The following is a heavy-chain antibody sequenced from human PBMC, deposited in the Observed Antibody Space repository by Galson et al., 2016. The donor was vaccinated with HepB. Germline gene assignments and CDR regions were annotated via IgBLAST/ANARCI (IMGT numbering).Heavy chain of an antibody. CDR2: FYHSGGT. CDR3: ARSAILTGYAFDY. J-gene: IGHJ4*02. V-gene: IGHV4-30-2*01. D-gene: IGHD3-9*01. CDR1: GVSISSSGYS. Sequence: TLSLTCAVSGVSISSSGYSWSWIRQPPGKDLEWIGYFYHSGGTYYNPSLKSRVTISADRSKNQFSLKLTSVTAADTAVYHCARSAILTGYAFDYWGQGTLVTVSS.